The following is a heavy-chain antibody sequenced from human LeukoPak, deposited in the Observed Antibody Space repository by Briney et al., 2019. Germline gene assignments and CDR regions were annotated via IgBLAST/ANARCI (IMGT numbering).Heavy chain of an antibody. D-gene: IGHD2-2*01. CDR1: GGSFSGYY. V-gene: IGHV4-34*01. CDR2: INHSGST. CDR3: ARVVVVPAAMWSYNWFDP. J-gene: IGHJ5*02. Sequence: SEALSLTCAVYGGSFSGYYWSWIRQPPGKGLEWIGEINHSGSTNYNPSLKSRVTISVDTSKNQFSLKLSSVTAADTAVYYCARVVVVPAAMWSYNWFDPWGQGTLVAVSS.